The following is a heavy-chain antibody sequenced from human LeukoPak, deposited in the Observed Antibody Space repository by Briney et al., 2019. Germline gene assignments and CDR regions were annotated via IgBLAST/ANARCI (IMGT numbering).Heavy chain of an antibody. J-gene: IGHJ4*02. CDR3: ARVMGRYCSSNSCYVDY. CDR1: GFTFSSYG. Sequence: GGSLRLSCAASGFTFSSYGMHWVRQAPGKGLEWVAVISYDGSNKYYADSVKGRFTISRDNSKNTLYLQMNSLRAEDTAVYYCARVMGRYCSSNSCYVDYWGQGTLVTVSS. CDR2: ISYDGSNK. V-gene: IGHV3-30*19. D-gene: IGHD2-2*01.